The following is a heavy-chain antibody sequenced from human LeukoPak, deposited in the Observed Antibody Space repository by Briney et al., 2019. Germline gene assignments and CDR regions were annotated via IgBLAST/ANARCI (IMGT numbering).Heavy chain of an antibody. D-gene: IGHD6-13*01. Sequence: GGSLRLSCAASGFTFSDYYMSWIRQAPGKGLEWVSYISSSGSTIYYADSVKGRFTISRDNAKNSLYLQMNSLRAEDTAVYYCARCDVMVAAAGPSYYYYMDVWGKGTTVTVSS. CDR2: ISSSGSTI. J-gene: IGHJ6*03. CDR1: GFTFSDYY. CDR3: ARCDVMVAAAGPSYYYYMDV. V-gene: IGHV3-11*01.